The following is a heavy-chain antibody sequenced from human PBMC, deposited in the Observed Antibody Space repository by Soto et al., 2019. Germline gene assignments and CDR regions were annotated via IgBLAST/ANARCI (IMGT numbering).Heavy chain of an antibody. V-gene: IGHV3-23*01. CDR1: GFRFSRYV. D-gene: IGHD6-13*01. J-gene: IGHJ4*02. Sequence: EVQLLESGGGLVQPGGSLRLSCAASGFRFSRYVMSWVRQAPGKGLELVSLISGSGGSAYYSDSVKGRFTISRDNTKNTLYLQMNSRRDDDTADYYCATGGQQVEFDDWGQATLVTVSS. CDR2: ISGSGGSA. CDR3: ATGGQQVEFDD.